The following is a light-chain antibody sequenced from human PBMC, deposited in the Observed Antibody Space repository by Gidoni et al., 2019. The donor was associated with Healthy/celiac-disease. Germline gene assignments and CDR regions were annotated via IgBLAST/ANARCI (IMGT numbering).Light chain of an antibody. CDR3: SSYTSSSTLG. J-gene: IGLJ1*01. CDR2: EVS. CDR1: SSDVGGYNY. Sequence: QSALTQPASVSGSPGPSITISCTGTSSDVGGYNYVSWYQQHPGKAPKLMIYEVSNRPSGVSNRFSGSNSGNTASLTISGLQAEYEADYYCSSYTSSSTLGFGTGTKVTVL. V-gene: IGLV2-14*01.